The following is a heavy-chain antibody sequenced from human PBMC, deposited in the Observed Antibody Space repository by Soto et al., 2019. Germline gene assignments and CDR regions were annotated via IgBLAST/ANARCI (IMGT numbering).Heavy chain of an antibody. V-gene: IGHV1-3*01. D-gene: IGHD3-3*01. CDR2: INAGNGNT. Sequence: ASVKVSCKASGYTFTSYAMHWVRQAPGQRLEWMGWINAGNGNTKYSQKFQGRVTITRDTSASTAYMELSSLRSDDTAVYYCARGRHHRIFGVYSYYGMDVWSQGTTVTVSS. CDR3: ARGRHHRIFGVYSYYGMDV. CDR1: GYTFTSYA. J-gene: IGHJ6*02.